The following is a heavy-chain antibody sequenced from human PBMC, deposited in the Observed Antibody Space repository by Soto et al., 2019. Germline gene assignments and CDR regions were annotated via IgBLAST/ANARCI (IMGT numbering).Heavy chain of an antibody. V-gene: IGHV1-3*01. D-gene: IGHD1-20*01. CDR1: GYTFSNYA. CDR3: ARQLTGTTIPFDY. J-gene: IGHJ4*02. CDR2: INAGNGKT. Sequence: ASVKVSCKASGYTFSNYAIHWVRQAPGQRLEWMGWINAGNGKTQYSQKFQGRVTITRDTSASTAYMDLSSLRSEDTAVYYCARQLTGTTIPFDYWGQGTLVTGSS.